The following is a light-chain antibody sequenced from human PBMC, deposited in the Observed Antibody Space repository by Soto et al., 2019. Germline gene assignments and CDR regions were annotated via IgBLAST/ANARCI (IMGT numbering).Light chain of an antibody. J-gene: IGKJ1*01. V-gene: IGKV3-15*01. Sequence: EIVMTQAPATLSASPGERVTLSCRASQSISSNLAWYQQKPGQTPRLLIYGASTRATGFPARFSGSGSGTEFTLTISSLQSEDFAVYYCQQYNNWPPWTFGHGTKVEIK. CDR3: QQYNNWPPWT. CDR2: GAS. CDR1: QSISSN.